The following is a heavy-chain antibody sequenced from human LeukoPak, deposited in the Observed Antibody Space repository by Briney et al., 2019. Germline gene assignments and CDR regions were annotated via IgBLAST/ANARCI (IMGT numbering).Heavy chain of an antibody. V-gene: IGHV5-51*01. Sequence: GESLKISCKGSGYSFTSYWIGWVRQMPGKGLEWMGIIYPGDSDTRYSPSFQGQVTISADKSISTAYLQWSSLKASDTAMYYCARHADGSGSHYYYMDVWGKGTTVTISS. CDR1: GYSFTSYW. D-gene: IGHD3-10*01. J-gene: IGHJ6*03. CDR2: IYPGDSDT. CDR3: ARHADGSGSHYYYMDV.